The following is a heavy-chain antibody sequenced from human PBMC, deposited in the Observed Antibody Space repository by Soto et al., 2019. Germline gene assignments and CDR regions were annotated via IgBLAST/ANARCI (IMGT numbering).Heavy chain of an antibody. CDR3: ASGGTTVNRSFDF. V-gene: IGHV1-69*01. Sequence: QVQVVQSGAVVKKPGSSVRVSCKASGGTSSSYAITWMRQAPGQGLEWMGGIIPILDTTDYAQKFQGRVTFTADESTSTVYMELSSLTSEDTAVYYCASGGTTVNRSFDFWGQGTLVTVSS. J-gene: IGHJ4*02. CDR2: IIPILDTT. CDR1: GGTSSSYA. D-gene: IGHD4-4*01.